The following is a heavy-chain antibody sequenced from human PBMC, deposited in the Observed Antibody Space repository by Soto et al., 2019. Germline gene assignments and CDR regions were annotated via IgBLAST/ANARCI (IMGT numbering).Heavy chain of an antibody. D-gene: IGHD6-19*01. CDR3: TADVGRSERQAHDH. Sequence: EVQLLESGGGLVEPGGSLRLSCAASGLNFRDAWLNWVRQAPGKGLEWIARVTAQVAGGALDYAAPVTGRFRISRDDSKSTLYLQMNSLKSDDTAFYCCTADVGRSERQAHDHWSEGTLVTVAS. V-gene: IGHV3-15*01. CDR1: GLNFRDAW. J-gene: IGHJ4*02. CDR2: VTAQVAGGAL.